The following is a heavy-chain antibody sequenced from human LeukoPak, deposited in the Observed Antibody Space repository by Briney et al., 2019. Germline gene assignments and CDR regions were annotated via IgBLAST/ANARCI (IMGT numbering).Heavy chain of an antibody. J-gene: IGHJ6*02. CDR1: GLTFTNYG. V-gene: IGHV3-30*03. CDR2: ISYDGSNK. D-gene: IGHD3-10*01. Sequence: GRSLRLSCAASGLTFTNYGMHWGRQAPGKGLEWVAVISYDGSNKYYADSVKGRFTISRDNSKNTLYLQMNSLRAEDTAVYYCARVGDSYYYGSGRYGYYYGMDVWGQRTTVTVSS. CDR3: ARVGDSYYYGSGRYGYYYGMDV.